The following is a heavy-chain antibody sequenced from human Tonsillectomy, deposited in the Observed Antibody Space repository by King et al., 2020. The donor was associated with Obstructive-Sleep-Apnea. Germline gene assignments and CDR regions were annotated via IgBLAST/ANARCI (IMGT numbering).Heavy chain of an antibody. J-gene: IGHJ1*01. CDR1: GFTFSIYA. CDR2: ISNNANSVVST. D-gene: IGHD2-15*01. V-gene: IGHV3-23*04. CDR3: ATPGPGPCSGNSCYSY. Sequence: VQLVESGGGLVQLGGSLRLSCTASGFTFSIYAMTWVRQAPGKGLEWVSIISNNANSVVSTHYTDSVKGRFTISRDNSKNTVYLQMNSLRPENTAVYYCATPGPGPCSGNSCYSYWGQGTLVTVSS.